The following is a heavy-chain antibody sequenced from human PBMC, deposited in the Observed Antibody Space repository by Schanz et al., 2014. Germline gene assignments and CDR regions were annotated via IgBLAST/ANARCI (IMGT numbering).Heavy chain of an antibody. CDR3: ATIGVNDYWRFGLDL. J-gene: IGHJ6*02. Sequence: QVQLVQSGAEVRKPGSSVRVSCKASGGTFTSYAFSWVRQAPGQGLEWMGRIIPIVDITKYAQKFLGRVAITADKSTSTAYMELKSLRSADTAVYYCATIGVNDYWRFGLDLWGQGTTVTVSS. CDR2: IIPIVDIT. V-gene: IGHV1-69*04. D-gene: IGHD3-16*01. CDR1: GGTFTSYA.